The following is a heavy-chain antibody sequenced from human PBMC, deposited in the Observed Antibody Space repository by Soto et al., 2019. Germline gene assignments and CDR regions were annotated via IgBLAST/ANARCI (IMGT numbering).Heavy chain of an antibody. CDR2: ISAYNGNT. CDR3: ARFRGRDYYYGMDV. V-gene: IGHV1-18*01. J-gene: IGHJ6*02. CDR1: GYTFTNYG. D-gene: IGHD3-10*01. Sequence: ASVKVSCKASGYTFTNYGISWVRQAPGQGLEWMGWISAYNGNTDYAQKLQGRVTMTTDTSTSTAYMELRSLRSDDTAVYYCARFRGRDYYYGMDVWGQGTTVTVSS.